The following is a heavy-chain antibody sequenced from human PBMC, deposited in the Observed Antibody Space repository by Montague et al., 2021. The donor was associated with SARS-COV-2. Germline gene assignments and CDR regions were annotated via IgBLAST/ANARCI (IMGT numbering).Heavy chain of an antibody. V-gene: IGHV1-8*01. J-gene: IGHJ6*02. D-gene: IGHD3-3*01. CDR2: MNPNSGNT. CDR1: GYTFTSYD. CDR3: ARGEVITIFGVVINYYGMDV. Sequence: SVKVSCKASGYTFTSYDINWVRQATGQGLEWMGWMNPNSGNTGYAQKFQGRVTMTRNTSISTAYMELSSLRSEDTAVYYCARGEVITIFGVVINYYGMDVWAKGPRSPSP.